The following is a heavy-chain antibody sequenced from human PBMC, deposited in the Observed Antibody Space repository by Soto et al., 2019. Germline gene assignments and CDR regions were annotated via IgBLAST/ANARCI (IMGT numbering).Heavy chain of an antibody. CDR2: ISAYNGNT. Sequence: ASVKVSCKASGYTFTIYGISWVRQAPGQGLEWMGWISAYNGNTNYAQKLQGRVTMTTDTSTSTAYMELRSLRSDDTAVYYCARVGIGAAMIHYYYYYGMDVWGQGTTVTVSS. CDR3: ARVGIGAAMIHYYYYYGMDV. V-gene: IGHV1-18*01. D-gene: IGHD5-18*01. CDR1: GYTFTIYG. J-gene: IGHJ6*02.